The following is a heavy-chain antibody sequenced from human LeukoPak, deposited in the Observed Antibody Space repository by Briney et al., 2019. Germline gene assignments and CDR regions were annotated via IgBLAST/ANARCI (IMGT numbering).Heavy chain of an antibody. CDR3: ARMYYYDSSGYYYAGTFTGYFDL. CDR2: IYYSGST. V-gene: IGHV4-39*01. CDR1: GGSISSSSYY. D-gene: IGHD3-22*01. Sequence: SETLSLTCTVSGGSISSSSYYWGWIRQPPGKGLEWIGSIYYSGSTYYNPSLKSRVTISVDTSKNQFSLKLSSVTAADTAVYYCARMYYYDSSGYYYAGTFTGYFDLWGRGTLVTVSS. J-gene: IGHJ2*01.